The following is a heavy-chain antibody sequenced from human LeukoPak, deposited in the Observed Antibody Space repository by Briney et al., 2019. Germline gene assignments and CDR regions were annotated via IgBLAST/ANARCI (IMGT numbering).Heavy chain of an antibody. CDR3: ARVEDIVATLDY. D-gene: IGHD5-12*01. V-gene: IGHV3-66*02. CDR1: GFTVSSNY. J-gene: IGHJ4*02. CDR2: IYSGGST. Sequence: GGSLRLSCAASGFTVSSNYMSWVRQAPGKGLEWVSVIYSGGSTYYADSVKGRFTISRDNSKNTLYLQTNSLRAEDTAVYYCARVEDIVATLDYWGQGTLVTVSS.